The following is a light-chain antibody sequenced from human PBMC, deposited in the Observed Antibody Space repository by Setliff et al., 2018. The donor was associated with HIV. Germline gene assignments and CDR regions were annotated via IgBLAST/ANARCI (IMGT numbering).Light chain of an antibody. CDR1: TSDIGSYNR. CDR2: EVN. Sequence: QSALTQPPSVSGSPGQSIIISCTGTTSDIGSYNRVSWYQQRPGTAPKLIIYEVNKRPSGVSNRFSGSKSGTTAWELTVSGLQPEDEADYYCSSYAGSTNVFGTGTKVTVL. J-gene: IGLJ1*01. CDR3: SSYAGSTNV. V-gene: IGLV2-14*02.